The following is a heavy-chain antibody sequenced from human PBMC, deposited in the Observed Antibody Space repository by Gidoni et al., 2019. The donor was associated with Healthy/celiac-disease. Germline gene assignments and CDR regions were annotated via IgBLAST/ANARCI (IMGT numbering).Heavy chain of an antibody. J-gene: IGHJ2*01. Sequence: QVQLVASGAGVVQPGRSLILPCAASGFTFSIYGMHWVRQAPGKGREWVAVISYDGSNKYYADSVKGRFTISRDNSKNTLYLQMNSLRAEDTAVYYCAQGGGGPPEYWYFDLWGRGTLVTVSS. CDR2: ISYDGSNK. CDR1: GFTFSIYG. CDR3: AQGGGGPPEYWYFDL. V-gene: IGHV3-30*18. D-gene: IGHD3-10*01.